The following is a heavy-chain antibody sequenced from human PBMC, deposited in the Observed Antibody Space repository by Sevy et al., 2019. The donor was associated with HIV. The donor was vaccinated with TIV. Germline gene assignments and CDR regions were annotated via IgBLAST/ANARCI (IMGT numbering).Heavy chain of an antibody. CDR1: GFTFSNYG. CDR3: AREDSSGYYSLDY. D-gene: IGHD3-22*01. CDR2: IWYDGSNK. V-gene: IGHV3-33*01. J-gene: IGHJ4*02. Sequence: GGSLRLSCAASGFTFSNYGMHWVRQAPGKGLEWVAIIWYDGSNKYYADSVKGRFIISRDSSENTGYLQMTSLRAEDTAVYYCAREDSSGYYSLDYWGQGTLVTVSS.